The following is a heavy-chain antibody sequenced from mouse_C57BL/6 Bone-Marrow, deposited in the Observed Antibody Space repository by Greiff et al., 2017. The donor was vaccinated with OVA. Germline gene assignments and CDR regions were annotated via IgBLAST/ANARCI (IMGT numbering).Heavy chain of an antibody. CDR1: EYEFPSHD. V-gene: IGHV5-2*01. CDR2: INSDGGST. CDR3: ARHDYYGSSYPFAY. D-gene: IGHD1-1*01. Sequence: EVNVVESGGGLVQPGESLKLSCESNEYEFPSHDMSWVRKTPEKRLELVAAINSDGGSTYYPDTMERRFIISRDNTKKTLYLQMSSLRSEDTALYYGARHDYYGSSYPFAYWGQGTLVTVSA. J-gene: IGHJ3*01.